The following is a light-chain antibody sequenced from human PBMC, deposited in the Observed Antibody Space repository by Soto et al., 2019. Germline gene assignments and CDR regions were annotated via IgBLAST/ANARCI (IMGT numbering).Light chain of an antibody. V-gene: IGLV1-51*01. J-gene: IGLJ2*01. CDR2: DND. CDR1: SSNIGNNY. CDR3: GTWDSSLSAVV. Sequence: QSVLTQPPSVSAAPGQKVTISCSGSSSNIGNNYVSWYQQFPGTAPKLLIHDNDKRPSGIPDRFSGSRYGSSATLGITGLQTGDEADYWCGTWDSSLSAVVFGGGTKLTVL.